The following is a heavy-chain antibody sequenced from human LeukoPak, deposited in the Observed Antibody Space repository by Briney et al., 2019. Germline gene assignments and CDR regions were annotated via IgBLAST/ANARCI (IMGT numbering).Heavy chain of an antibody. CDR2: INHSGST. V-gene: IGHV4-34*01. J-gene: IGHJ4*02. Sequence: SETLSLTCAVYGGSFSGYYWSWIRQPPGKGLECIGEINHSGSTNYNPSLKSRVTISVDTSKNQFSLKLSSVTAADTAVYYCARHHGTAPGTDYFDYWGQGTLVTVSS. D-gene: IGHD6-13*01. CDR1: GGSFSGYY. CDR3: ARHHGTAPGTDYFDY.